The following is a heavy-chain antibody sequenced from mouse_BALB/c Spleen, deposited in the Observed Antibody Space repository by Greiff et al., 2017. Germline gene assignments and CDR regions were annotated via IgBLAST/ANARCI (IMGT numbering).Heavy chain of an antibody. CDR3: ARDQEKYGNFFAY. CDR2: ISDGGSYT. J-gene: IGHJ3*01. D-gene: IGHD2-10*02. Sequence: DVKLVESGGGLVKPGGSLKLSCAASGFTFSDYYMYWVRQTPEKRLEWVATISDGGSYTYYPDSVKGRFTISRDNAKNNLYLQMSSLKSEDTAMYYCARDQEKYGNFFAYWGQGTLVTVSA. V-gene: IGHV5-4*02. CDR1: GFTFSDYY.